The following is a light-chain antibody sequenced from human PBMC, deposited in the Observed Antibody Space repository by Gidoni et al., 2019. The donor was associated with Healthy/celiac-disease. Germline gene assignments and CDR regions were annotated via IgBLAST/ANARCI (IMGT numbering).Light chain of an antibody. CDR2: AAS. V-gene: IGKV1-27*01. CDR3: QQYNSAPWT. CDR1: PGISNY. J-gene: IGKJ1*01. Sequence: IKMTQSPSSLSASVGDRITITSRASPGISNYLDWYQQKPGKVPKLLIYAASSLQSGVPSQFSGSGSGTDFTLTISSLQPEDVATYYCQQYNSAPWTFGQGTKVEIK.